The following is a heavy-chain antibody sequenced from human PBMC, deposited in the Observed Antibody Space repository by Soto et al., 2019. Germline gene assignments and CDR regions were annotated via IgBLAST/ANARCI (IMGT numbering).Heavy chain of an antibody. V-gene: IGHV3-7*01. CDR3: ARDMVLSGYSSEFDY. J-gene: IGHJ4*02. CDR1: GFAFSQYW. D-gene: IGHD5-12*01. Sequence: EVQFVESGGGLVQPGGSLSLSCAASGFAFSQYWINWVRQSPGKGLEWVAIMNQDGSKRYYGASVMGRFTISGDNGKNPLYLQTTRLRDDDTAVYFCARDMVLSGYSSEFDYGGLGTRVTVTS. CDR2: MNQDGSKR.